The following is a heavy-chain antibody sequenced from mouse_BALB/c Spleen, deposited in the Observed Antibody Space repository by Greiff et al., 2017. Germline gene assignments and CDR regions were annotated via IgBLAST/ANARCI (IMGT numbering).Heavy chain of an antibody. D-gene: IGHD2-3*01. CDR3: ARNDGSYYYAMDY. CDR2: INSNGGST. V-gene: IGHV5-6-3*01. J-gene: IGHJ4*01. CDR1: GFTFSSYG. Sequence: DVQLVESGGGLVQPGGSLKLSCAASGFTFSSYGMSWVRQTPDKRLELVATINSNGGSTYYPDSVKGRFTISRDNAKNTLYLQMSSLKSEDTAMYYCARNDGSYYYAMDYWGQGTSVTVSS.